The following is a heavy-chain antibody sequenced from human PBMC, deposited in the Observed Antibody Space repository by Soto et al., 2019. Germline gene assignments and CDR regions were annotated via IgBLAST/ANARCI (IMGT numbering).Heavy chain of an antibody. CDR3: ARGVGRSSWTSFDS. J-gene: IGHJ4*02. D-gene: IGHD6-13*01. CDR2: IYTSENT. V-gene: IGHV4-4*07. CDR1: EASIISDY. Sequence: SATLSHTGTGSEASIISDYWSWIRQPAGKGLEWIGRIYTSENTHYNPSLRGRVSMSLDTSKNQLSLNLSSVTAADTAVYYCARGVGRSSWTSFDSWGQGTLVTVSS.